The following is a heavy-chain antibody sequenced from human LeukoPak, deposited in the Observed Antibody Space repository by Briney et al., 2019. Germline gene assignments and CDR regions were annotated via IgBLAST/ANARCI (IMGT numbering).Heavy chain of an antibody. CDR1: GYSISSGYY. CDR2: IYYSGST. J-gene: IGHJ5*02. Sequence: PSETLSLTCTVSGYSISSGYYWGWIRQPPGKGLEWIGYIYYSGSTNYNPSLKSRVTISVDTSKNQFSLRLSSVTAADTAVYYCARNIVGATIGWFDPWGQGTLVTVSS. V-gene: IGHV4-38-2*02. CDR3: ARNIVGATIGWFDP. D-gene: IGHD1-26*01.